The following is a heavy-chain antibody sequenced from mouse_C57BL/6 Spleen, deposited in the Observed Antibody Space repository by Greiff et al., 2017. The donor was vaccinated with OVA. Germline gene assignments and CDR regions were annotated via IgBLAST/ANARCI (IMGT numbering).Heavy chain of an antibody. CDR2: INPSNGGT. CDR1: GYTFTSYW. J-gene: IGHJ1*03. D-gene: IGHD2-4*01. V-gene: IGHV1-53*01. Sequence: QVQLQQPGTELVKPGASVKLSCKASGYTFTSYWMHWVKQRPGHGLEWIGNINPSNGGTNYNEKFKSKATLTVDKSSSTAYMQLSSLTSEDSAVYYCAVLLSLGDWYFDVWGTGTTVTVSS. CDR3: AVLLSLGDWYFDV.